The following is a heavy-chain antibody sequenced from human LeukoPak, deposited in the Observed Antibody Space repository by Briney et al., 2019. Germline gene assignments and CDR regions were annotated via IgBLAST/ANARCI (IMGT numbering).Heavy chain of an antibody. Sequence: PSETLSLTCTVSGGSVSSGSYYWSWIRQPPGKGLEWIGYIYYSGSTNYNPSLKNGVTISVDTSKNQFSLKLSSETAADTAVYYCARGGDGYSQRLDYWGQGTLVTVSS. D-gene: IGHD5-24*01. CDR3: ARGGDGYSQRLDY. V-gene: IGHV4-61*01. CDR1: GGSVSSGSYY. J-gene: IGHJ4*02. CDR2: IYYSGST.